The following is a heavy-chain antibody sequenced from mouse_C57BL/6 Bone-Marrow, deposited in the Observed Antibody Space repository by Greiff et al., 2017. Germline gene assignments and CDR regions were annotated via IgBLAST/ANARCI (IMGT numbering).Heavy chain of an antibody. CDR1: GYTFTSYG. V-gene: IGHV1-81*01. J-gene: IGHJ4*01. D-gene: IGHD2-2*01. Sequence: VKLQESGAELARPGASVKLSCKASGYTFTSYGISWVKQRTGQGLEWIGEIYPRSGNTYYNEKFKGKATLTADKSSSTAYMELRSLTSEDSAVYFCAGGYHYAMDYWGQGTSVTVSS. CDR2: IYPRSGNT. CDR3: AGGYHYAMDY.